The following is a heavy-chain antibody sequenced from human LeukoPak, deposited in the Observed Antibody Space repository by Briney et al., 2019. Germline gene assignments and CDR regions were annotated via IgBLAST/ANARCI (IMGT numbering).Heavy chain of an antibody. CDR1: GFTFSRYW. CDR2: IKEDGSEK. V-gene: IGHV3-7*04. D-gene: IGHD5-12*01. Sequence: GGSLRLSCAASGFTFSRYWMSWVRQAPGKGLEWVANIKEDGSEKYYVDSVKGRFTISRDKAKNSLYLQMNSLRAEDTAIYYCAREGGYSGYAPGSDAFDIWGQGTKVTVSS. CDR3: AREGGYSGYAPGSDAFDI. J-gene: IGHJ3*02.